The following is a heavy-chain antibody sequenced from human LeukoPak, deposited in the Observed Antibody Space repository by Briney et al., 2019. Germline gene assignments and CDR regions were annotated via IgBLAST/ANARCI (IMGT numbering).Heavy chain of an antibody. CDR3: ASSGIDSEGY. CDR2: FDPEDGET. V-gene: IGHV1-24*01. J-gene: IGHJ4*02. CDR1: GYTLTELS. Sequence: ASVKVSCKVSGYTLTELSMHWVRQAPGKGLEWMGGFDPEDGETIYAQKFQGRVTITADESTSTAYMELSSLRSEDTAVYYCASSGIDSEGYWGQGTLVTVSS. D-gene: IGHD3-22*01.